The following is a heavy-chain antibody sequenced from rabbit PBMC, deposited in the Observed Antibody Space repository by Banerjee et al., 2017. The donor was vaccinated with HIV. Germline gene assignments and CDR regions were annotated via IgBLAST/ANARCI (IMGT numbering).Heavy chain of an antibody. V-gene: IGHV1S45*01. Sequence: QEQLEESGGDLVQPGASLTLTCKASGLDFSSSYWICWVRQAPGKGLEWIACIDTGSSGRIYYANWAKGRFTISKTSSTTVTLQMTSLTAADTATYFCARTYGSGSTNGYFNLWGPGTLVTVS. J-gene: IGHJ4*01. CDR2: IDTGSSGRI. CDR3: ARTYGSGSTNGYFNL. CDR1: GLDFSSSYW. D-gene: IGHD5-1*01.